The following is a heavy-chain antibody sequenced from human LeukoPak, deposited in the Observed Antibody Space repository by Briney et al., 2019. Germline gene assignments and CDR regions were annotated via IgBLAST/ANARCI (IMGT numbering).Heavy chain of an antibody. CDR3: ARVGDGATLEY. Sequence: PGGSLRLSCAASGFTFSNYWMSWVRQAPGKGLEWVTNIKPDQSEKYYVDSVKGRFTVSRDNAKNSVFLQMNSLRAGDTAVYYCARVGDGATLEYWGQGTLVTVSS. CDR2: IKPDQSEK. D-gene: IGHD1-26*01. V-gene: IGHV3-7*01. CDR1: GFTFSNYW. J-gene: IGHJ4*02.